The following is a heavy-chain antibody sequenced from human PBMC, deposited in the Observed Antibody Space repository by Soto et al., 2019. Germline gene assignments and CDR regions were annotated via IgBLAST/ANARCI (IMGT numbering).Heavy chain of an antibody. CDR1: GGSISSGAYY. Sequence: QVQLQESGPGLVKPSQTLSLTCTVSGGSISSGAYYWSWIRQHPGEALEWIGYIYYSGNTYYNPSLKSRVMISVDTSKNQFSLRLSSVTAADTAVYYCARVGISSSDAFDIWGHGTMVTVSS. CDR2: IYYSGNT. CDR3: ARVGISSSDAFDI. J-gene: IGHJ3*02. V-gene: IGHV4-31*03. D-gene: IGHD6-6*01.